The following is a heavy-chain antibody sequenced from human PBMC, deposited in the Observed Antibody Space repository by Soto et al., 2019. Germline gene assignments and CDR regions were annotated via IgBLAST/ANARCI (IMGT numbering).Heavy chain of an antibody. D-gene: IGHD3-22*01. Sequence: QVQLQQWGAGLLKPSETLSLTCAVYGGSFSGYYWSWIRQPPGKGLEWIGEINHSGSTNYNPSLKRRVTISVDTSKNQFSLKLSSVTAADTAVYYCARARRNYYDSSGPPDYWGQGTLVTVSS. CDR2: INHSGST. CDR3: ARARRNYYDSSGPPDY. V-gene: IGHV4-34*01. CDR1: GGSFSGYY. J-gene: IGHJ4*02.